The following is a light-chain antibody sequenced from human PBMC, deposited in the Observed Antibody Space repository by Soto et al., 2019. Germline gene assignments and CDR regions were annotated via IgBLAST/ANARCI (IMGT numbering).Light chain of an antibody. V-gene: IGKV1-5*01. CDR2: DAS. CDR3: QKYNSAPLT. J-gene: IGKJ4*01. CDR1: QSINVW. Sequence: DIQMTQSPSTLSASVGDRVTITCRASQSINVWLAWYQQKPGKAPKLLISDASSLESGVPSRFSGSGSGTEFTLTISSLQPEDVAAYYCQKYNSAPLTFGGGTKVDIK.